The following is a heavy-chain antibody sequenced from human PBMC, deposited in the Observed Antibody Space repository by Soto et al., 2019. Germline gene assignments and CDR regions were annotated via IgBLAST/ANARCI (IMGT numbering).Heavy chain of an antibody. J-gene: IGHJ6*02. D-gene: IGHD2-2*01. CDR2: INSDGSRT. CDR3: ARDLSSCTSARCYSYYCCMDV. V-gene: IGHV3-74*01. CDR1: GFNFSRYW. Sequence: EVQLVESGGGLVQPGGSLRLSCSASGFNFSRYWTHWVRQVPGRGLMWVSHINSDGSRTTYADSVKGRFTISRDNAKNTLYLQMNSLRAEDTAVYYCARDLSSCTSARCYSYYCCMDVWGQGTTVTVSS.